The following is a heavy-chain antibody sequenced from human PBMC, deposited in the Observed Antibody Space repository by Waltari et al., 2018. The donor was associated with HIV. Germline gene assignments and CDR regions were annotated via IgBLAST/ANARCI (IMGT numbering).Heavy chain of an antibody. CDR1: GFTFSSYS. CDR3: ARQDSSGGNYYYGMDV. Sequence: EVQLVESGGGLVKPGGSLRLSCAASGFTFSSYSMNWVRRAPGKGLEWVSSISSSSIYISYADSVKGRFTISRDNAKNSLYLQMNSLRAEDTAVYYCARQDSSGGNYYYGMDVWGQGTTVTVSS. J-gene: IGHJ6*02. D-gene: IGHD3-22*01. CDR2: ISSSSIYI. V-gene: IGHV3-21*01.